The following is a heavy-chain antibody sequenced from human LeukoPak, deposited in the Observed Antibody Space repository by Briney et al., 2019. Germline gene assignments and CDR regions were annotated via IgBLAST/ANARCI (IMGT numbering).Heavy chain of an antibody. CDR2: INPNSGGT. D-gene: IGHD3-22*01. CDR3: ARDYYDSSGFGAFDI. V-gene: IGHV1-2*02. J-gene: IGHJ3*02. Sequence: ASVKVSFKTSGYTFTAYYRHWVRQAPGQGLEWMGWINPNSGGTNYAQKFQGRVTMTRDTSISTAYMELSRLRSDDTAVYYCARDYYDSSGFGAFDIWGQGTMVTVSS. CDR1: GYTFTAYY.